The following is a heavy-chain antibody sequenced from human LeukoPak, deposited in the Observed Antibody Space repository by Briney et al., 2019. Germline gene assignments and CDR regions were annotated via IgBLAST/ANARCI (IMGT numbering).Heavy chain of an antibody. V-gene: IGHV1-69*13. J-gene: IGHJ4*02. D-gene: IGHD1-26*01. CDR2: IIPIFGTA. CDR1: GGSFSRYA. Sequence: SVKVSCKASGGSFSRYAISWVRQAPGQGLEWMGAIIPIFGTANYAQKFQGRVTITADESTGTAYMELSSLRSEDTAAYYCARERRGGSYFTEKRLDHWGQGTLVAVSS. CDR3: ARERRGGSYFTEKRLDH.